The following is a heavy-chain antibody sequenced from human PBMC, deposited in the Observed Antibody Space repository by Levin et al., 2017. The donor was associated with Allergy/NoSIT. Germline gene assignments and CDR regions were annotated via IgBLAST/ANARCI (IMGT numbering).Heavy chain of an antibody. Sequence: SCAASGFSFSSYGMHWVRQAPGKGLEWVAFMWHDGNKKYNADSVKGRFTISRDNSKNTLYLQMNSLRAEDTAVYYCARIPGSPTRWEVLGDAFDIWGQGTTVTVSP. J-gene: IGHJ3*02. CDR3: ARIPGSPTRWEVLGDAFDI. V-gene: IGHV3-33*01. CDR2: MWHDGNKK. CDR1: GFSFSSYG. D-gene: IGHD2-15*01.